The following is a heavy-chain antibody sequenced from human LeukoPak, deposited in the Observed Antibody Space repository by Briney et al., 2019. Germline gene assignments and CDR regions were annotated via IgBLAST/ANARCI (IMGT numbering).Heavy chain of an antibody. Sequence: GGSLRLSCVASGFTFSDYYMTWLRQAPGKGLEWVSYISSSGTVIYYADSVKVRFTISRDNAKNSLYLQMNSLRAEDTAVYYCARGRYYYGSWYMDVWGQGTTVTVSS. D-gene: IGHD3-10*01. CDR2: ISSSGTVI. V-gene: IGHV3-11*01. CDR3: ARGRYYYGSWYMDV. CDR1: GFTFSDYY. J-gene: IGHJ6*02.